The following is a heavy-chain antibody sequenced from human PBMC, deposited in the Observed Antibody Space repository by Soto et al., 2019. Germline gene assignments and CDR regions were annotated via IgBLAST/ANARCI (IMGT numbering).Heavy chain of an antibody. V-gene: IGHV3-64*01. D-gene: IGHD3-9*01. CDR3: ARDRTLRYFDWPHPYYYYYMDV. Sequence: EVQLVESGGGLVQPGGSLRLSCAASGFTFSSYAMHWVRQAPGKGLEYVSAISSNGGSTYYANSVKGRFTISRDNSKNTMYLQMGSLRAEDMAVYYCARDRTLRYFDWPHPYYYYYMDVWGNGTTVTVSS. CDR2: ISSNGGST. J-gene: IGHJ6*03. CDR1: GFTFSSYA.